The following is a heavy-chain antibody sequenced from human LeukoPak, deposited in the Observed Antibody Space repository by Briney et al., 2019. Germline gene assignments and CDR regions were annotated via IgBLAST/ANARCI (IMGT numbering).Heavy chain of an antibody. Sequence: GSLILSCAASGFTFSSYAMSWVRQAPGKGLEWVSAISGSGGSTYYADSVKGRFTISRDNSKTTLYLQMNSLRAEDTAVYYCAKGPPSYIVVVVAATPDWFDPWGQGTLVTVSS. CDR2: ISGSGGST. CDR3: AKGPPSYIVVVVAATPDWFDP. D-gene: IGHD2-15*01. V-gene: IGHV3-23*01. J-gene: IGHJ5*02. CDR1: GFTFSSYA.